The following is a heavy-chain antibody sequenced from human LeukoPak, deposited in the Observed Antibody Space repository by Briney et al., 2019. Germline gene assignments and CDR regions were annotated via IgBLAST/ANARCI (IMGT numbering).Heavy chain of an antibody. CDR2: INHSGST. D-gene: IGHD3-3*01. CDR1: GGSISSYY. J-gene: IGHJ4*02. Sequence: SETLSLTCTVSGGSISSYYWSWIRQPPGKGLEWIGEINHSGSTNYNPSLKSRVTISVDTSKNQFSLKLSSVTAADTAVYYCARGRGNRPVTYYDFWSGYYPGYFDYWGQGTLVTVSS. CDR3: ARGRGNRPVTYYDFWSGYYPGYFDY. V-gene: IGHV4-34*01.